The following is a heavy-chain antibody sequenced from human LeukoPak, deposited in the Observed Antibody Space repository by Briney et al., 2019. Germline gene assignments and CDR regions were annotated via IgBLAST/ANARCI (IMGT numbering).Heavy chain of an antibody. V-gene: IGHV1-69*13. D-gene: IGHD1-1*01. Sequence: ASVKVSCKASGYTFTSYYMHWVRQAPGQGLEWMGGFISIFGTANYAQKFQGRVTITADESTSTAYMELSSLRSEDTAVYYCARTDHNYYYYYSGMDVWGQGTTVTVSS. CDR1: GYTFTSYY. CDR2: FISIFGTA. J-gene: IGHJ6*02. CDR3: ARTDHNYYYYYSGMDV.